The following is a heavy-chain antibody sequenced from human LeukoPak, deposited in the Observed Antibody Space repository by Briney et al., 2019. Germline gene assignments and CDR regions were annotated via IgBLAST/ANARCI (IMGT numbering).Heavy chain of an antibody. CDR3: ARDSPGGGQSDY. J-gene: IGHJ4*02. Sequence: SETLSLTCTVSGGSISSSSYYWSWIRQPAGKGLEWIGRIYTSGSTNYNPSLKSRVTMSVDTSKNQFSLKLSSVTAADMAVYYCARDSPGGGQSDYWGQGTLVTVSS. CDR2: IYTSGST. CDR1: GGSISSSSYY. V-gene: IGHV4-61*02. D-gene: IGHD1-14*01.